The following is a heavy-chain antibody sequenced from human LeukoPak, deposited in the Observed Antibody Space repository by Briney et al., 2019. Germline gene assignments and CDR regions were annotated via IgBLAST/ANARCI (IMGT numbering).Heavy chain of an antibody. CDR1: GFTFSSYE. CDR3: ASMGAFDY. D-gene: IGHD1-26*01. V-gene: IGHV3-48*03. J-gene: IGHJ4*02. Sequence: GGSLRLSCAASGFTFSSYEMNWVRQAPGKGLEWVSYISSSDSTIYYADSVKGRFTISRDNAKNSLYLQMNSLRAEDTAVYYCASMGAFDYWGQGTLVTVSS. CDR2: ISSSDSTI.